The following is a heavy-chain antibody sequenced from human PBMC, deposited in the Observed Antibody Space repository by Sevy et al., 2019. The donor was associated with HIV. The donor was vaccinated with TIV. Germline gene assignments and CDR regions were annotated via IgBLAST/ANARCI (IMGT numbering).Heavy chain of an antibody. CDR2: FSAYNGHT. J-gene: IGHJ4*02. V-gene: IGHV1-18*01. Sequence: ASVKVSCKASGYTFSTYGISWVRQAPGQGLEWMGWFSAYNGHTNYAQKVQGRVTMSIDTSTATAYMELRSLRSDDTAVDYCASDRGHVLEELLFDNWGQGTLVTVSS. CDR1: GYTFSTYG. D-gene: IGHD3-16*01. CDR3: ASDRGHVLEELLFDN.